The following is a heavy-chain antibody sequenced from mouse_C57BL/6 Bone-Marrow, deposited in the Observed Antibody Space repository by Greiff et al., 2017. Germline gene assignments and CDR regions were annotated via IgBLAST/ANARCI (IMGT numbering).Heavy chain of an antibody. D-gene: IGHD4-1*01. CDR2: IDPSDRYT. CDR1: GYTFTSYW. J-gene: IGHJ1*03. V-gene: IGHV1-69*01. Sequence: VQLQQPGAELVMPGASVKLSCKASGYTFTSYWMHWVKQRPGQGLEWIGEIDPSDRYTNYNQKFKGKSTLTVDKSSSTAYMQLSSLTSEDSAVYDCARRIWDGGWYFDVWGTGTTVTVSS. CDR3: ARRIWDGGWYFDV.